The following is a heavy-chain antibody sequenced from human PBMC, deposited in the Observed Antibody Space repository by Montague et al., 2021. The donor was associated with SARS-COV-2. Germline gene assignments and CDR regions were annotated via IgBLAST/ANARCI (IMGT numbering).Heavy chain of an antibody. CDR1: GFTFSSYW. D-gene: IGHD1-26*01. J-gene: IGHJ3*02. Sequence: SLRLSCAASGFTFSSYWMSWVRQAPGKGLEWVANIKQDGSEKCYVDSVKGRFTISRDNAKNSLYLQMNSLRAEDTAVYYCARGPWEGELLWHDAFDIWGQGTMVTVSS. V-gene: IGHV3-7*04. CDR3: ARGPWEGELLWHDAFDI. CDR2: IKQDGSEK.